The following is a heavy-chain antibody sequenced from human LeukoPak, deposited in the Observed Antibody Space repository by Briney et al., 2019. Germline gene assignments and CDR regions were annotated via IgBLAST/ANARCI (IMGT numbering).Heavy chain of an antibody. CDR2: ISAYNGNT. Sequence: GASVKVSCKASGYTFTSYGISWVRQAPGQGLEWMGWISAYNGNTNYAQKLQGRVTMTTDTSTSTAYMELRSLRSDDTAVYYCARDSRGDYYGSGGYYNDYWGQGTLVTVSS. D-gene: IGHD3-10*01. V-gene: IGHV1-18*01. J-gene: IGHJ4*02. CDR3: ARDSRGDYYGSGGYYNDY. CDR1: GYTFTSYG.